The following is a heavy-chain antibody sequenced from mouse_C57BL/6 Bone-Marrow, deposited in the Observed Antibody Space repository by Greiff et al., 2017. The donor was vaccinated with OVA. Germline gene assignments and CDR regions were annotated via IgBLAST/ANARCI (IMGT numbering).Heavy chain of an antibody. CDR1: GYTFTSYW. V-gene: IGHV1-64*01. D-gene: IGHD1-2*01. Sequence: VQLQQPGAELVKPGASVKLSCKASGYTFTSYWMHWVKQRPGQGLEWIGMIPPNSGSTNYNEKSKSKATLTVDKSSSTAYMQLRSLTSEDSAVYYCAREGGGYYVYYWYFDVWGTGTTVTVSA. J-gene: IGHJ1*03. CDR3: AREGGGYYVYYWYFDV. CDR2: IPPNSGST.